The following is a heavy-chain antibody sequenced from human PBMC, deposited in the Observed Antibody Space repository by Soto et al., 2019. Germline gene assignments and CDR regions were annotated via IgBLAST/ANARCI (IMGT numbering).Heavy chain of an antibody. J-gene: IGHJ6*02. D-gene: IGHD2-2*02. CDR1: GFTFSSYA. Sequence: PGGSLRLSCAASGFTFSSYAMSWVRQAPGKGLEWVSAISGSCGSTYYADSVKGRFTMSRDNSKNTLYLQMNSLRAEDTAVYYCAKDTPAVPAAINYYYGMDVWGQGTTVTVSS. CDR2: ISGSCGST. CDR3: AKDTPAVPAAINYYYGMDV. V-gene: IGHV3-23*01.